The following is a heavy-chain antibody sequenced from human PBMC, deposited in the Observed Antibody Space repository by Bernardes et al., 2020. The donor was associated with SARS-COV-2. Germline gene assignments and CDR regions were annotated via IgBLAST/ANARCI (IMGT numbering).Heavy chain of an antibody. D-gene: IGHD6-19*01. CDR2: IYPGDSET. CDR1: GYNFNTQW. CDR3: ATSPILSGWPFDH. Sequence: GESLKISCGGSGYNFNTQWVAWVRQVAGKGLEYMGIIYPGDSETKYGSSFQGRVTISADKSINTVYLQWNRLEASDTAMYYCATSPILSGWPFDHWGQGTLITVSS. J-gene: IGHJ4*02. V-gene: IGHV5-51*01.